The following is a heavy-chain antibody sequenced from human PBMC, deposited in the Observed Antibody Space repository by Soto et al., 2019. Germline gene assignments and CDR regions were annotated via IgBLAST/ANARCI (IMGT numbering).Heavy chain of an antibody. CDR1: GVSLDNFF. D-gene: IGHD3-16*01. CDR2: VFQGGTESYMTEGET. Sequence: QVQLQESGPGLLRPSETLSLTCTVSGVSLDNFFWSWIRQTPGKGLEWIGYVFQGGTESYMTEGETNGYNPSLDSRATISLDLPKNQFSLTLTSVTAADTAVYYCARDRGGITVSAKPLGEWFDPWGQGTLVTVSS. CDR3: ARDRGGITVSAKPLGEWFDP. J-gene: IGHJ5*02. V-gene: IGHV4-59*01.